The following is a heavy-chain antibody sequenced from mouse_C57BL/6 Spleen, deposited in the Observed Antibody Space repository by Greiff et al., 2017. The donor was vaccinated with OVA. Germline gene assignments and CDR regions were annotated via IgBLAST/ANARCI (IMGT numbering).Heavy chain of an antibody. J-gene: IGHJ2*01. CDR2: INPGSGGT. D-gene: IGHD6-1*01. V-gene: IGHV1-54*01. Sequence: QLQQSGAELVRPGTSVKVSCKASGYAFTNYLIEWVKQRPGQGLEWIGVINPGSGGTNYNEEFKGKATLTADKSSSTAYMQLSSLTSEDSAVYFCARWGSSAFFDYWGQGTTLTVSS. CDR1: GYAFTNYL. CDR3: ARWGSSAFFDY.